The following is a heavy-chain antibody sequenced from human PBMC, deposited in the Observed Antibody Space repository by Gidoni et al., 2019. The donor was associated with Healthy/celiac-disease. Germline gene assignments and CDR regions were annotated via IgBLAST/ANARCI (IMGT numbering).Heavy chain of an antibody. CDR2: ISGSGGST. V-gene: IGHV3-23*01. J-gene: IGHJ6*02. CDR3: AKRVHWGYYYYGMDV. CDR1: GFTFSSYA. D-gene: IGHD7-27*01. Sequence: EVQLLESGGGLVQPGGSLRLSCAASGFTFSSYAISWVRQAPGQGLEWVSAISGSGGSTYYADSVKCRFTISRDNSKNTLYLQMNSLRAEDTAVYYCAKRVHWGYYYYGMDVWGQGTTVTVSS.